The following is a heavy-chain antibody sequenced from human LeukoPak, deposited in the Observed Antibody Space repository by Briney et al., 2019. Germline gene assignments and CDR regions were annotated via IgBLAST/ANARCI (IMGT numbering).Heavy chain of an antibody. J-gene: IGHJ4*02. D-gene: IGHD6-19*01. Sequence: KPSETLSLTCAVYGGSFSVNYWSWIRQPPGKGLEWIGEINDSGSTSYSPSLKSRVTISGDASKNQLSLKLSSVTAADTAVYYCARRPVAAGRSVRYFDYWGQGTLVTVSS. CDR1: GGSFSVNY. V-gene: IGHV4-34*01. CDR3: ARRPVAAGRSVRYFDY. CDR2: INDSGST.